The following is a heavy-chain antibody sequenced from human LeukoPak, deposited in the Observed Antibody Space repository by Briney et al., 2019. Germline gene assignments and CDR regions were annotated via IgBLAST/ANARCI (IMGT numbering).Heavy chain of an antibody. J-gene: IGHJ4*02. V-gene: IGHV3-7*01. CDR3: ARDKYYYDSSGGGYYFDY. CDR1: GFTFSSYW. Sequence: GGSLRLSCAASGFTFSSYWMAWVRQAPGKGLEWVATIRQDGSQKYYVDSVRGRFTISRDNADNSLYLQMNSLRAEDTAVYYCARDKYYYDSSGGGYYFDYWGQGTLVTVSS. CDR2: IRQDGSQK. D-gene: IGHD3-22*01.